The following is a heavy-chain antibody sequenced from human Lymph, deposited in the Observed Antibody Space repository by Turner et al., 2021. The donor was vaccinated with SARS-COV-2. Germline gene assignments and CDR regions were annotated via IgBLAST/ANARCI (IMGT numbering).Heavy chain of an antibody. CDR1: GFSFSSYA. J-gene: IGHJ4*02. Sequence: EVHLLESGGGLVQPGGSVRLSCAASGFSFSSYAMSWVRQAPGKGLEGVSAISGSGGDTYYADSVKGRFTSSRDNSKNTLYLQMNSLRAEDTAVYYCAKGVRGAMIVVVIPYFDYWGQGTLVTVSS. D-gene: IGHD3-22*01. CDR2: ISGSGGDT. CDR3: AKGVRGAMIVVVIPYFDY. V-gene: IGHV3-23*01.